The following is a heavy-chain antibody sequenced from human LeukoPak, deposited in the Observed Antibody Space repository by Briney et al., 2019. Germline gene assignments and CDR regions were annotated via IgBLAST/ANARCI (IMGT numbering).Heavy chain of an antibody. Sequence: GGSLRLSCAASGFTFSDYYMSWIRQAPGKGLEWVSYISSSGSTIYYADSVKGRFTISRDNAKNSLYLQMNSLRAEDTAVNYCARGQQLVRFLPWDYWGQGTLVTVSS. CDR3: ARGQQLVRFLPWDY. CDR1: GFTFSDYY. V-gene: IGHV3-11*01. CDR2: ISSSGSTI. D-gene: IGHD6-6*01. J-gene: IGHJ4*02.